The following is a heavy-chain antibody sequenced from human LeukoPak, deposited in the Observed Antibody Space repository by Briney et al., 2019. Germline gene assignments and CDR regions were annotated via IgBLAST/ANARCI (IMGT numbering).Heavy chain of an antibody. CDR2: IYYSGST. CDR3: ARDGYSSSSKWFDP. CDR1: GGSISSSSYY. V-gene: IGHV4-39*07. Sequence: LETLSLTCTVSGGSISSSSYYWGWIRQPPGKGLEWIGSIYYSGSTYYNPSLKSRVTISVDTSKNQFSLKLSSVTAADTAVYYCARDGYSSSSKWFDPWGQGTLVTVSS. D-gene: IGHD6-6*01. J-gene: IGHJ5*02.